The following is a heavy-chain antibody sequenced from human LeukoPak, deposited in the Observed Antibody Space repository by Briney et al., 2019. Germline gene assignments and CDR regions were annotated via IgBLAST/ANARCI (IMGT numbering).Heavy chain of an antibody. CDR2: VYYSGNT. J-gene: IGHJ1*01. V-gene: IGHV4-39*07. D-gene: IGHD4-23*01. CDR1: GDSISSSIYF. CDR3: ARVARYGGYTQYFQP. Sequence: SETLSLTCTVSGDSISSSIYFWGWIRQPPGKGLEWIASVYYSGNTYYNSSLKSRFTISVDTSKNQFSLRLTSVTAADTAVYYCARVARYGGYTQYFQPWGQGTLVTVSS.